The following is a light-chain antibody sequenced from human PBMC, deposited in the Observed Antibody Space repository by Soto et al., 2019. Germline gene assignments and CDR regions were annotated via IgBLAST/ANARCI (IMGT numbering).Light chain of an antibody. CDR1: QDISNY. CDR2: GAS. CDR3: QHFDNFPRAIT. J-gene: IGKJ5*01. Sequence: DIQMTQSPSSLSASVGDRVTITCQAIQDISNYLNWYQQKPGKAPKLLIYGASNLETGVPSRFSGSGSGTDFTFTISSLQPEDFASYYCQHFDNFPRAITFAQGTRLEI. V-gene: IGKV1-33*01.